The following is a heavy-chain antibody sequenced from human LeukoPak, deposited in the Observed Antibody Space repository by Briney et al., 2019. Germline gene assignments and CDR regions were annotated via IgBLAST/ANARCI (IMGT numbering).Heavy chain of an antibody. CDR3: AKNGRDYCDYCTDY. CDR2: ISGSGGST. J-gene: IGHJ4*02. V-gene: IGHV3-23*01. Sequence: GWSLRLSCAASGFSFSSYAMSWVRQAPGKGLEWVSAISGSGGSTYYGDSVKGRFTSSRDNSKNTLYLQMNSMSVEDAAVFYCAKNGRDYCDYCTDYWGQGTPVTVSS. CDR1: GFSFSSYA. D-gene: IGHD4-17*01.